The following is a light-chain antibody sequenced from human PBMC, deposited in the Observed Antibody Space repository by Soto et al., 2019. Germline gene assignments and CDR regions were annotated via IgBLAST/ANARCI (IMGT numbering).Light chain of an antibody. Sequence: QSALTQPASVSGSPGQSITISCTGTSSDVGGYNYVSWYQHHPGKAPKLMIYEVSNRPSGVSNRFSGSKSGNTASLTISGLQAEDGADYYCNSYTSNSTVIFGGGTKLTVL. CDR3: NSYTSNSTVI. V-gene: IGLV2-14*01. CDR2: EVS. J-gene: IGLJ2*01. CDR1: SSDVGGYNY.